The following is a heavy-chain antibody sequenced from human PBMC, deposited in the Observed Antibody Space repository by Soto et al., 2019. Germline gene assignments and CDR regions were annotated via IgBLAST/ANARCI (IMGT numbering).Heavy chain of an antibody. CDR3: ARETSRMGWVFDY. J-gene: IGHJ4*02. V-gene: IGHV4-4*07. D-gene: IGHD6-19*01. Sequence: TRSLTCTVSGGSISSYYLSWIRQPAGKGLEGIGRIYTSGSTNYNPSLKSRVTMSVDTSKNQFSLKLSSVTAADTAVYYCARETSRMGWVFDYWGQGTLVTVSS. CDR2: IYTSGST. CDR1: GGSISSYY.